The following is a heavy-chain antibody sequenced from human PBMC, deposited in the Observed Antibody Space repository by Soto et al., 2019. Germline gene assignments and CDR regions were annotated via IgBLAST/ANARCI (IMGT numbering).Heavy chain of an antibody. D-gene: IGHD4-17*01. Sequence: QVQLQESGPGLVKPSETLSLTCTVSGGSISSYYWSWIRQPPGKGLEWIGYIYYSGSTNYNPSLKRRVTISVDPPKTQFSLKLSSVTAAATAVYYCARRYGGHFAYWGQGTLVTVSP. J-gene: IGHJ4*02. V-gene: IGHV4-59*08. CDR2: IYYSGST. CDR1: GGSISSYY. CDR3: ARRYGGHFAY.